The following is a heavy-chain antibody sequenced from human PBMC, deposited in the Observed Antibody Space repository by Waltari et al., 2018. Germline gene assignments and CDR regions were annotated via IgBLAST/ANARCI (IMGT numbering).Heavy chain of an antibody. Sequence: QVQLVQSGAEVKKPGSSVKVSCKASGGTFSSYAISWVRQAPGQGLEWMGGIIPIFGTANYAQKFQGRVTITADESTSTAYMELSSLRAEDTAVYYCARGPSRRGMATTRSFDYWGQGTLVTVSS. J-gene: IGHJ4*02. V-gene: IGHV1-69*01. CDR1: GGTFSSYA. D-gene: IGHD1-1*01. CDR2: IIPIFGTA. CDR3: ARGPSRRGMATTRSFDY.